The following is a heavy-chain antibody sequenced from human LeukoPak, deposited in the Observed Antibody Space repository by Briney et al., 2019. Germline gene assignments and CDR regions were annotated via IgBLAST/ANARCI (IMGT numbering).Heavy chain of an antibody. CDR1: GFTFSSYW. CDR2: IKQDGSEK. D-gene: IGHD5-12*01. V-gene: IGHV3-7*01. CDR3: ARDVWLPKLVDDYYYYGMDV. J-gene: IGHJ6*02. Sequence: GGSLRLSCAASGFTFSSYWMSWVRQAPGKGLEWVANIKQDGSEKYYVDSVKGRFTISRDNAKNSLYLQMNSLRAEDTAVYYCARDVWLPKLVDDYYYYGMDVWGQGTTVTVSS.